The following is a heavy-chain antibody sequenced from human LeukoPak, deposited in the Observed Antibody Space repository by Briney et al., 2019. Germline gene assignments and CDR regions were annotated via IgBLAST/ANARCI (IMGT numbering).Heavy chain of an antibody. CDR1: GFTFSNYW. D-gene: IGHD2-15*01. J-gene: IGHJ4*02. CDR2: IKQDGTEK. Sequence: QPRGSLRLSCAASGFTFSNYWMTWVRQAPGKGLEWVANIKQDGTEKYYVDSVKGRFTISRDNAENSLYLQMNSLRAEDTAVYYCTRDTGCPGGTCYSFYDYWGQGTLVTVSS. CDR3: TRDTGCPGGTCYSFYDY. V-gene: IGHV3-7*01.